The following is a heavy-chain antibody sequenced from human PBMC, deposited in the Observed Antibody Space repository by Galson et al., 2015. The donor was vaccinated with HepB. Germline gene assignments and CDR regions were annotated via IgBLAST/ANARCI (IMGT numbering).Heavy chain of an antibody. CDR3: LKHSGLCRSGACFGAFDY. V-gene: IGHV3-72*01. CDR2: IRKKVNRYTT. J-gene: IGHJ4*02. Sequence: SLRLSCAASGFSFSDHYMDWVRQAPGKGLEWVGRIRKKVNRYTTEYAASVKGRFTISRDDSKNSLYLQMNSLKTEDTAVYFCLKHSGLCRSGACFGAFDYWGRGALVTVSS. CDR1: GFSFSDHY. D-gene: IGHD2-21*02.